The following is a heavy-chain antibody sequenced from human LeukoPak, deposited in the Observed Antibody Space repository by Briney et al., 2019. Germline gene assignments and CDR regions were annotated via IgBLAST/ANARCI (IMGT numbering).Heavy chain of an antibody. Sequence: TSETRSLTCTVSGGSISSSSYYWGWIRQPPGKGLEWIGRIYYSGSTYYNPSLKSRVTISVDTSKNQFSLKLSSVTAADTAVYYCASRNYYYYMDVWGKGTTVTVSS. J-gene: IGHJ6*03. CDR1: GGSISSSSYY. CDR2: IYYSGST. CDR3: ASRNYYYYMDV. V-gene: IGHV4-39*01.